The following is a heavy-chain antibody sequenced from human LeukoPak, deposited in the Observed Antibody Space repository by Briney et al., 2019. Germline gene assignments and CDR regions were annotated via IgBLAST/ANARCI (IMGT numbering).Heavy chain of an antibody. D-gene: IGHD1-26*01. CDR3: TRDGSGSRIPFDY. J-gene: IGHJ4*02. CDR1: GFAFGRHW. CDR2: IESDASNT. V-gene: IGHV3-74*01. Sequence: GGSLRLSCAASGFAFGRHWMHWVRQAPGKGLVWVARIESDASNTRYADSVKGRFTISRDNANKTLYLQMNSLRAEDTAVYYCTRDGSGSRIPFDYWGQGTLVTVSS.